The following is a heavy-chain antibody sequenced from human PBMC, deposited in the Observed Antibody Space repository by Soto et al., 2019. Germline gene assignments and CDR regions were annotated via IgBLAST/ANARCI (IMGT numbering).Heavy chain of an antibody. CDR2: ISAYNGNT. Sequence: GASVKVSCKASGYTFTSYGISWVRQAPGQGLEWMGWISAYNGNTNYAQKLQGRVTMTTDTSTSTAYMELRSLRSDDTAVYYCARMGDIVVVTAGWLDPWGQGTLVTVSS. CDR3: ARMGDIVVVTAGWLDP. CDR1: GYTFTSYG. D-gene: IGHD2-21*02. J-gene: IGHJ5*02. V-gene: IGHV1-18*01.